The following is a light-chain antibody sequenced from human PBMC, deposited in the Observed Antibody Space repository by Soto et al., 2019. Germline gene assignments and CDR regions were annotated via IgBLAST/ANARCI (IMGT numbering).Light chain of an antibody. J-gene: IGKJ4*01. Sequence: DIQMTQSPSSLSASVGDRVTITCRASQDISNYLAWYQQKPGKVPKLLIYVASSLQSGVPSRFSGSGSGTDFTLTISSLQPEDVATYYCQEYKNVPLTFGGGTKVDIK. CDR2: VAS. V-gene: IGKV1-27*01. CDR3: QEYKNVPLT. CDR1: QDISNY.